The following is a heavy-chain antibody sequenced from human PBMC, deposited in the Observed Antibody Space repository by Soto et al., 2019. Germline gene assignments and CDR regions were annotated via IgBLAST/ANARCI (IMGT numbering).Heavy chain of an antibody. Sequence: EVQLVESGGGLAQPGGSLRLSCVGSGFTGFAFSAYWMAWVRQAPGKGLEWVANRKQDGSEIHDVDSVKGRFTISRDNAKNSLYLHMNSLRDEDTAVYYCATWFGQLGAFWGQGTLVTVSS. CDR1: GFTGFAFSAYW. CDR3: ATWFGQLGAF. CDR2: RKQDGSEI. V-gene: IGHV3-7*05. D-gene: IGHD3-10*01. J-gene: IGHJ1*01.